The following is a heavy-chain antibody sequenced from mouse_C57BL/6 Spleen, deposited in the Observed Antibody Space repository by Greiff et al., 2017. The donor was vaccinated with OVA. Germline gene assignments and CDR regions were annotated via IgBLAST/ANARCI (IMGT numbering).Heavy chain of an antibody. CDR1: GYTFTSYW. J-gene: IGHJ3*01. CDR2: IHPNSGST. CDR3: ARSDDGFAY. V-gene: IGHV1-64*01. Sequence: VQLQQSGAELVKPGASVKLSCKASGYTFTSYWMHWVKQRPGQGLEWIGMIHPNSGSTNYNEKFKSKATLTVDTSSSTAYMQLSSLTSEDSAVYYCARSDDGFAYWGQGTLVTVSA. D-gene: IGHD1-1*01.